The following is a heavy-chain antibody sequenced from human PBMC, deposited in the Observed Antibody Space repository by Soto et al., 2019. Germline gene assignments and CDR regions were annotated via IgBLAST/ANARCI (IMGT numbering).Heavy chain of an antibody. Sequence: ASVKVSSKATAYTFTNHDMHWVRQPPGRRFEWLGWIKAGDSRRKYTRNFKCRVIITSDTTASMAYMEMSSLRSEDTAVYYCVRDGAVAGNSNFDFWGQGTLVTVSS. V-gene: IGHV1-3*01. CDR3: VRDGAVAGNSNFDF. J-gene: IGHJ4*02. CDR1: AYTFTNHD. CDR2: IKAGDSRR. D-gene: IGHD6-19*01.